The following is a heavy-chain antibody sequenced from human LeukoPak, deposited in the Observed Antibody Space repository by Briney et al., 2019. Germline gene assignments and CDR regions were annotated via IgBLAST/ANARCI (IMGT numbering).Heavy chain of an antibody. CDR1: DGSINSYY. J-gene: IGHJ6*02. D-gene: IGHD1-26*01. CDR2: IYYNGNT. V-gene: IGHV4-59*01. CDR3: ARGRSNYYGMDV. Sequence: SETLSLTCSVSDGSINSYYWNWIRRPPGKGLEWIGYIYYNGNTNYSPSLKSRVAMSVDTSKNLFSLKVSSVTAADTAVYYCARGRSNYYGMDVWGQGTTVTVSS.